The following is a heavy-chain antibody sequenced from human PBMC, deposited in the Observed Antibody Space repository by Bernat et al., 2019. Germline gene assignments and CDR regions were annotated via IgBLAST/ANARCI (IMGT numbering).Heavy chain of an antibody. J-gene: IGHJ3*02. V-gene: IGHV3-48*03. Sequence: EVQLVESGGALVQPGGSLRLSCAASGLTLTSYEMNWVRQAPGKGLEWVSYISSGGSTIYYADSVRGRFSISRDNAKNSVYLQMKSLRAEDTAVYYCARQLYSNYGSDALDIWGQGTMVTVSS. CDR1: GLTLTSYE. CDR3: ARQLYSNYGSDALDI. D-gene: IGHD4-11*01. CDR2: ISSGGSTI.